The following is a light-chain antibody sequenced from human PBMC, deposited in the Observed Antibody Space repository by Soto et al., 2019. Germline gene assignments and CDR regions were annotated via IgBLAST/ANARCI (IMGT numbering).Light chain of an antibody. Sequence: ETVLTQSPGTLSLSPGERATLSCRASQSVNSNYLAWYQHRPGQAPRLLIYDASNRATGIPARFSGSGSGTDFTLTISSLEPEDFAVYYCQQRSNWPITFGQGTRLEIK. J-gene: IGKJ5*01. CDR3: QQRSNWPIT. CDR1: QSVNSNY. CDR2: DAS. V-gene: IGKV3-11*01.